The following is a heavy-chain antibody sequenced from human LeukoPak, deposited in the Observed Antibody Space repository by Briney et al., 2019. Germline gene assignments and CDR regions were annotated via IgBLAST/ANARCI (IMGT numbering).Heavy chain of an antibody. D-gene: IGHD2-15*01. CDR1: GFTFSSYW. J-gene: IGHJ5*02. V-gene: IGHV3-74*01. CDR3: ASAGYCSGGSCYSYFDP. Sequence: PGGSLRLSCAASGFTFSSYWMHWVRQAPGKGLVWVSRINSDGSSTSYADSVKGRFTISRDNAKNTLYLQMNSLRAEDTAVYYCASAGYCSGGSCYSYFDPWGQGTLVTVSS. CDR2: INSDGSST.